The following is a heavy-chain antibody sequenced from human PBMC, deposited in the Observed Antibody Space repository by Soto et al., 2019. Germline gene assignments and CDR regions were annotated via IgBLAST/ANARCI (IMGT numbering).Heavy chain of an antibody. Sequence: QVQLQQWGAGLLKPSETLSLTCAVYGGSFSGYYWSWIRQPPGKGLEWIGEINHSGSTNYNQSLKSRVTISVDTYKNQFALKLSSVTAADTAVYYCARRYSSSWYRFYFDYWGQGTLVTVSS. CDR1: GGSFSGYY. CDR2: INHSGST. CDR3: ARRYSSSWYRFYFDY. J-gene: IGHJ4*02. V-gene: IGHV4-34*01. D-gene: IGHD6-13*01.